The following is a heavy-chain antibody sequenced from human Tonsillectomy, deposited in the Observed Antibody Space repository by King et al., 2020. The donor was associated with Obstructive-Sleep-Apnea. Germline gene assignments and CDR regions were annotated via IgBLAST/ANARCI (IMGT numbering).Heavy chain of an antibody. CDR2: IYSGGST. V-gene: IGHV3-66*01. CDR3: ARDVAVAARGY. D-gene: IGHD6-19*01. J-gene: IGHJ4*02. Sequence: EVQLVESGGGLVQPGGSLRLSCAVSGFTVSSNYMSWVRQAPGKGLEWVSVIYSGGSTYYADSVKGRFTISRDNSKNTLYLQMNSLRAEDTAVYYSARDVAVAARGYWGQGTLVTVSS. CDR1: GFTVSSNY.